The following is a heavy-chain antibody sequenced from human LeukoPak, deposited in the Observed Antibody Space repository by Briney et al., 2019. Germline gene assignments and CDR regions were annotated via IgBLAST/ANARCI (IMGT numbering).Heavy chain of an antibody. CDR2: IYYSGST. Sequence: SETLSLTCAVYGGSFSGYYWSWIRQPPGKGLEWIGSIYYSGSTYYNPSLKSRVTISVDTSKNQFSLKLSSVTAADTAVYYCARQYGSGSYSPFDYWGQGTLVTVSS. CDR3: ARQYGSGSYSPFDY. CDR1: GGSFSGYY. D-gene: IGHD3-10*01. J-gene: IGHJ4*02. V-gene: IGHV4-34*11.